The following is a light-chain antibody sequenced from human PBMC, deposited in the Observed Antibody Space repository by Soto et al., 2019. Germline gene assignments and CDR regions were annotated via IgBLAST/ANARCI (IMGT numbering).Light chain of an antibody. CDR3: LQDYIYPLT. J-gene: IGKJ4*01. CDR2: AAS. V-gene: IGKV1-6*02. CDR1: QGIRYD. Sequence: AIQMTQSPSSLPASVGDRVTITCRASQGIRYDLSWYQQKPGQAPKLLIYAASSLQSGVPSRFSGSGSGTDFTLTISSLQPEDFATYYCLQDYIYPLTFGGGTKVDIK.